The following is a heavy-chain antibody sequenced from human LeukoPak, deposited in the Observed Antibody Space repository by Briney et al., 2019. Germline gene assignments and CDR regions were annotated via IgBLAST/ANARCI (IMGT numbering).Heavy chain of an antibody. CDR1: GFTFSDYY. CDR3: ARGIIQDSMTTVTTPAYLLDY. CDR2: ISSSGSTI. Sequence: NPGGSLRLSCAASGFTFSDYYMSWIRQAPGKGLEWVSYISSSGSTIYYADSVKGRFTISRDNAKNSLYLQMNSLRAEDTAVYYCARGIIQDSMTTVTTPAYLLDYWGQGTLVTVSS. J-gene: IGHJ4*02. V-gene: IGHV3-11*04. D-gene: IGHD4-17*01.